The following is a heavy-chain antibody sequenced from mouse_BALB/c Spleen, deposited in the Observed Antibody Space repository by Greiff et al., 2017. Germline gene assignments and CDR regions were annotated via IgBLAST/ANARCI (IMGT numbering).Heavy chain of an antibody. CDR3: ARGYYGYFDY. D-gene: IGHD1-1*01. J-gene: IGHJ2*01. CDR1: GFTFSSYA. Sequence: EVHLVESGGGLVKPGGSLKLSCAASGFTFSSYAMSWVRQTPEKRLEWVASISSGGSTYYPDSVKGRFTISRDNARNILYLQMSSLRSEDTAMYYCARGYYGYFDYWGQGTTLTVSS. CDR2: ISSGGST. V-gene: IGHV5-6-5*01.